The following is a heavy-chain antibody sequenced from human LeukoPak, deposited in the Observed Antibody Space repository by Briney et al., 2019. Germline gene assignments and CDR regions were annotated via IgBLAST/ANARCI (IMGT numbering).Heavy chain of an antibody. CDR2: IYYSGNI. CDR3: ARRDHNDSSTFDY. D-gene: IGHD3-22*01. J-gene: IGHJ4*02. Sequence: SETLSLTCTDSGGSISSGGYYWSWIRQHPGKGLEWIGYIYYSGNIYYNPSLKSRVTISVDTSKNQFSLQLSSVTAADTAVYYWARRDHNDSSTFDYWGQGTLVTVS. V-gene: IGHV4-31*03. CDR1: GGSISSGGYY.